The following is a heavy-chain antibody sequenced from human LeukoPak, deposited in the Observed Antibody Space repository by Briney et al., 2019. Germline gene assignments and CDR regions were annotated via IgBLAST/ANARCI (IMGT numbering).Heavy chain of an antibody. CDR1: GLTFIDAW. D-gene: IGHD6-19*01. CDR2: IKGKTNSGAT. V-gene: IGHV3-15*01. CDR3: SCSGFNWLAS. J-gene: IGHJ5*01. Sequence: GGSLRLSCAAYGLTFIDAWMTWVRQAPGKGLEWVGRIKGKTNSGATDYAAPVKGRFTISRDDSKDTLYLQMDSLTTEDTGMYYCSCSGFNWLASWGQETLVTVSS.